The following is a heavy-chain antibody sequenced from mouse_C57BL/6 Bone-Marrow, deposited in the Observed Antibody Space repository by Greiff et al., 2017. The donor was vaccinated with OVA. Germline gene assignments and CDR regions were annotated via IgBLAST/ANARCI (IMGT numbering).Heavy chain of an antibody. Sequence: QVQLQQSGAELARPGASVKMSCKASGYTFTSYTMHWVNQRPEQGLEWIGYINPSSGYTKYNQKFKDKATLTADKSSSTAYMQLSSLTSEDSAVYYFAIPYYSKGAWFAYWGQGTLVTVSA. V-gene: IGHV1-4*01. J-gene: IGHJ3*01. CDR3: AIPYYSKGAWFAY. CDR1: GYTFTSYT. D-gene: IGHD2-5*01. CDR2: INPSSGYT.